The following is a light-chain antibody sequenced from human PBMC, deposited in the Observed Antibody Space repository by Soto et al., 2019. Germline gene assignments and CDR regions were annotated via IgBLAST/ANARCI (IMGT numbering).Light chain of an antibody. Sequence: ALQMTQSPSSLSASVGDRVTIACRASQDIQNELGWYQQKPGKAPKVLIYGASTLQSGVPSRFSGGGSGTDFTLTISSLQPEDFATYYCLQDHNYPRTFGQGTKVEIK. V-gene: IGKV1-6*01. CDR3: LQDHNYPRT. CDR2: GAS. J-gene: IGKJ1*01. CDR1: QDIQNE.